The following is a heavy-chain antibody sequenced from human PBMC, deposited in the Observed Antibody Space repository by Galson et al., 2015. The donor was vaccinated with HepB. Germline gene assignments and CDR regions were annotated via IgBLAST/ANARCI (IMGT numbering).Heavy chain of an antibody. CDR3: TRDPLYLYDSGSYYNYYYYGMDV. CDR1: GYTFTSYA. Sequence: SVKVSCKASGYTFTSYAMDWVRQAPGQRLEWMGWINTGNGVTKYSQKFQGRVTFTRDTSASTAYMELSSLTSEDTAMYYCTRDPLYLYDSGSYYNYYYYGMDVWGQGTTVTVSS. CDR2: INTGNGVT. D-gene: IGHD3-10*01. J-gene: IGHJ6*02. V-gene: IGHV1-3*04.